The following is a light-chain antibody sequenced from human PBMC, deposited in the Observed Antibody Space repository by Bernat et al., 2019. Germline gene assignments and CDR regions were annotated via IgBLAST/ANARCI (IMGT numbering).Light chain of an antibody. J-gene: IGLJ1*01. V-gene: IGLV2-14*03. CDR3: SSYTRSATYV. CDR1: SSDIGSYNY. Sequence: QSALTQPASVSGSPGQSITISCIGTSSDIGSYNYVSWYQQHPGKAPNLLIYAVANRPSGGSNRFSASKSGNTASLPLSGLQAEDESDYYCSSYTRSATYVFGTGTKVTVL. CDR2: AVA.